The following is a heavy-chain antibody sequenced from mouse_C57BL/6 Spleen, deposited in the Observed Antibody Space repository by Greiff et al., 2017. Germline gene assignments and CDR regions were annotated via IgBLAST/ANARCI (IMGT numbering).Heavy chain of an antibody. CDR3: AREGILRSLAY. D-gene: IGHD1-1*01. CDR2: ISSGSSTI. V-gene: IGHV5-17*01. CDR1: GFTFSDYG. Sequence: EVMLVESGGGLVKPGGSLKLSCAASGFTFSDYGMHWVRQAPEKGLEWVAYISSGSSTIYYADTVKGRFTISRDNAKNTLFLQMTSLRSEDTAMXYGAREGILRSLAYWGQGTLVTVSA. J-gene: IGHJ3*01.